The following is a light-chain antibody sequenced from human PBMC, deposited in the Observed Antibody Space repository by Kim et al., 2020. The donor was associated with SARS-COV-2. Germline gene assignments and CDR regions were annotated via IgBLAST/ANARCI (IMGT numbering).Light chain of an antibody. V-gene: IGKV1-9*01. CDR2: AAS. J-gene: IGKJ4*01. Sequence: DIQLTQSPSFLSASVGDRVTITCRASKGIDSYLAWYQQKPGKAPKLLIYAASTLQSGVPSRFSGSGSGTEFTLTIRSLQPEDFATYYCLQLNSYPLTFGGGTKVDIK. CDR3: LQLNSYPLT. CDR1: KGIDSY.